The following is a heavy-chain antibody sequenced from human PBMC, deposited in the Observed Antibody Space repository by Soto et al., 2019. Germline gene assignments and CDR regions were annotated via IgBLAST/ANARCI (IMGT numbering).Heavy chain of an antibody. CDR3: SRRDTNGHQRLY. CDR2: IDYIGTT. D-gene: IGHD2-8*01. J-gene: IGHJ4*02. CDR1: GDSISSSSCY. Sequence: QLQLQESGPGLVKPSETLSLTCTVSGDSISSSSCYWGWIRQSPGKGLEWIGAIDYIGTTYYTPSLRHRVTVFVDTSKNQFFLKLTSVTAADTAVYYCSRRDTNGHQRLYWGQGTLVTVSS. V-gene: IGHV4-39*01.